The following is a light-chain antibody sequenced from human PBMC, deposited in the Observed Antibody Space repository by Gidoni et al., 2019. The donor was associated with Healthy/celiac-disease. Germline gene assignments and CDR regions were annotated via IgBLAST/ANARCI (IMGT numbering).Light chain of an antibody. CDR1: KLGDKY. CDR3: QAWDSSTHVGV. V-gene: IGLV3-1*01. J-gene: IGLJ2*01. Sequence: SYELTQPPSVSVSPGQTASITCSGDKLGDKYACWYQQKPGQSPVLVIYQDSKRPSGIPERFSGSNSGNTATLTISGTQAMDEADYYCQAWDSSTHVGVFGGGTKLTVL. CDR2: QDS.